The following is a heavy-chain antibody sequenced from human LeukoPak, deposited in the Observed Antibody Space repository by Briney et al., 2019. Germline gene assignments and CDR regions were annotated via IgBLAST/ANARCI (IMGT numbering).Heavy chain of an antibody. CDR2: IYHSGST. CDR1: GGSISSGGYS. D-gene: IGHD3-10*01. CDR3: ARFPMVRGVDHYYYGMDV. Sequence: SETLSLTCAVSGGSISSGGYSWSWIRQPPGKGLEWIGYIYHSGSTYYNPSLKSRVTISVDRSKNQFSLKLSSVTAADTAVYYFARFPMVRGVDHYYYGMDVWGQGTTVTVSS. V-gene: IGHV4-30-2*01. J-gene: IGHJ6*02.